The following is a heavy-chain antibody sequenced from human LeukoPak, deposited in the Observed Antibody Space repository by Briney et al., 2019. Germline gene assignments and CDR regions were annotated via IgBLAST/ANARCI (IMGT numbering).Heavy chain of an antibody. D-gene: IGHD5-24*01. Sequence: SETLSLTCIVSGGSIGSHYWSWIRQAPGKGLEWIGYIHYSGSTNYNPSPKSRVTISVDTPKNQFSLKLSSVTAADTAVYYCARYNAYYYYGMDVWGQGTTVTVSS. CDR3: ARYNAYYYYGMDV. CDR2: IHYSGST. V-gene: IGHV4-59*11. CDR1: GGSIGSHY. J-gene: IGHJ6*02.